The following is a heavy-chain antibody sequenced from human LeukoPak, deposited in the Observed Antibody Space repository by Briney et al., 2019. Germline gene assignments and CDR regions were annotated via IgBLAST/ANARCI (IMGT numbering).Heavy chain of an antibody. V-gene: IGHV1-46*04. Sequence: ASVKVSCKASGYTFTSYGISWVRQAPGQGLEWMGIINPSAGSTSYAPKLQGRVTLTRDTSTSTVYMELSSLGYEDTAIYYCARAPDNYGIDDYWGQGTLLTVSS. CDR3: ARAPDNYGIDDY. J-gene: IGHJ4*02. CDR1: GYTFTSYG. D-gene: IGHD5-18*01. CDR2: INPSAGST.